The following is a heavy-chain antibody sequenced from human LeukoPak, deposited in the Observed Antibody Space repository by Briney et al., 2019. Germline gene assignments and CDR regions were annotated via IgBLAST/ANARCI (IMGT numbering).Heavy chain of an antibody. V-gene: IGHV4-39*01. Sequence: PSETLSLTCTVSGGSISSSYYYWGWIRQPPGKGLEWIGSIYYSGSTYYNPSLKSRVTISVDTSKNQFSLKLRSVTAADTAVYYCARGTLRPPYYYYYGMDVWGQGTTVTVSS. CDR2: IYYSGST. J-gene: IGHJ6*02. CDR3: ARGTLRPPYYYYYGMDV. D-gene: IGHD4-17*01. CDR1: GGSISSSYYY.